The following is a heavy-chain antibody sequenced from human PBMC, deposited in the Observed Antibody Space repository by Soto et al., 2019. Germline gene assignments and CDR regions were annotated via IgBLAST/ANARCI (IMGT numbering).Heavy chain of an antibody. CDR3: TRGNYTFGGVIFYYYYYMDV. D-gene: IGHD3-16*02. Sequence: GGSLRLSCTASGFTFGDYAMSWFRQAPGKGLEWVGFIRSKAYGGTTEYAASVKGRFTISRDDSKSIAYLQMNSLKTEDTAVYYCTRGNYTFGGVIFYYYYYMDVWGKGTTVTVSS. J-gene: IGHJ6*03. CDR2: IRSKAYGGTT. V-gene: IGHV3-49*03. CDR1: GFTFGDYA.